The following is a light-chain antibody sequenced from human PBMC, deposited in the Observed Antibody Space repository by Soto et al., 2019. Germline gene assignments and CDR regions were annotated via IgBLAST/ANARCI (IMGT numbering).Light chain of an antibody. V-gene: IGLV2-14*01. J-gene: IGLJ1*01. Sequence: QSVLTQPAFVSGSPGQSITISCTGTNSDVGGYNFVSWYQQHPGKVPKLMIYDVTNRPSGVSNRFSGSKSGNTASLTISGLQAEDEADYYCSSYTSSSTLVFGTGTKHTVL. CDR1: NSDVGGYNF. CDR2: DVT. CDR3: SSYTSSSTLV.